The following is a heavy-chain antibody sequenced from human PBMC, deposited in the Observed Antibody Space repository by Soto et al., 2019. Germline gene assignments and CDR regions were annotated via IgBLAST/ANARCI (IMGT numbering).Heavy chain of an antibody. Sequence: QVQLVQSGAEVKKPGSSVKVSCKASGGTFSSYAISWVRQAPGQGLEWLGGIIPIFGTANYAQKFQGRVTITADESTSTAYMELSSLRSEDTAVYYCASLRYDSSGYYYYYGMDVWGQGTTVTVSS. CDR3: ASLRYDSSGYYYYYGMDV. D-gene: IGHD3-22*01. CDR1: GGTFSSYA. V-gene: IGHV1-69*12. CDR2: IIPIFGTA. J-gene: IGHJ6*02.